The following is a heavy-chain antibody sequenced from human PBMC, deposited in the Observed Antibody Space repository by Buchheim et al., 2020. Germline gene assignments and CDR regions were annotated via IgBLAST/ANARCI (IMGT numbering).Heavy chain of an antibody. Sequence: QVQLQESGPGLVKPSQTLSLTCTVSGGSISSGGYSWSWIRQHPGKGLEWIGYIYHSGSTYYNPSLKSRVTISVDRSKNQFSLKLSSVTAANTVVYYCARGYYDSSGYSPGLDPWGQGTL. D-gene: IGHD3-22*01. J-gene: IGHJ5*02. V-gene: IGHV4-31*03. CDR2: IYHSGST. CDR1: GGSISSGGYS. CDR3: ARGYYDSSGYSPGLDP.